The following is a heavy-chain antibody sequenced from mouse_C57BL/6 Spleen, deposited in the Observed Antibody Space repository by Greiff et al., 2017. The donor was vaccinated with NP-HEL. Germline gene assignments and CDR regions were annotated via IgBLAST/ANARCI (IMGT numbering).Heavy chain of an antibody. J-gene: IGHJ4*01. CDR3: TRRVLMDY. Sequence: VQLKESGAELVRPGASVTLSCKASGYTFTDYEMHWVKQTPVHGLEWIGAIDPETGGTAYNQKFKGKAILTADKSSSTAYMELRSLTSEDSAVYYCTRRVLMDYWGQGTSVTVSS. CDR1: GYTFTDYE. V-gene: IGHV1-15*01. CDR2: IDPETGGT.